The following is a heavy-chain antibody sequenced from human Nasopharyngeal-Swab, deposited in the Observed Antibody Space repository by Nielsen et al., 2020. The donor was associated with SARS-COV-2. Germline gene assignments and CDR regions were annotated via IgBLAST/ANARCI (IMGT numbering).Heavy chain of an antibody. Sequence: LSRTGAASGFTFSGSAMHWVRQASGKGLEWVGRIRSKANSYATAYAASVKGRFTISRDDSKNTAYLQMNSLKTEDTAVYYCTGGVTMVRHWGQGTLVTVSS. CDR1: GFTFSGSA. D-gene: IGHD3-10*01. J-gene: IGHJ4*02. V-gene: IGHV3-73*01. CDR2: IRSKANSYAT. CDR3: TGGVTMVRH.